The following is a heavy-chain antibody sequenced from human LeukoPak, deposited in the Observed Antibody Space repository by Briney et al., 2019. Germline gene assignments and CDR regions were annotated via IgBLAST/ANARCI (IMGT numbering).Heavy chain of an antibody. J-gene: IGHJ4*02. CDR3: AADRVYGNFDY. CDR2: IYYSGST. Sequence: SETLSLTCTVSGGSISSGDYYWSWIRQPPGKGLEWIGYIYYSGSTYYSPSLKSRVTMSVDTSRNQFSLKLSSVTAADTAVYYCAADRVYGNFDYWGQGTLVTVSS. CDR1: GGSISSGDYY. V-gene: IGHV4-30-4*01. D-gene: IGHD6-13*01.